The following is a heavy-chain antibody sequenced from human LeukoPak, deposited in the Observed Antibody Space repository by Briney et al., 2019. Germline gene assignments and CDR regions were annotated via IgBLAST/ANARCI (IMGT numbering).Heavy chain of an antibody. J-gene: IGHJ6*02. CDR3: ARGGVLGRNGMDV. CDR2: INSDESTT. V-gene: IGHV3-74*01. Sequence: RSGGSLRLSCAASGFTFSAYWMHWVRQTPGKGLVWVSRINSDESTTNYADSVKGRFTISGDNAKNTMYLQMNSLRVEDTAVYYCARGGVLGRNGMDVWGQGTTVTVSS. CDR1: GFTFSAYW. D-gene: IGHD1-1*01.